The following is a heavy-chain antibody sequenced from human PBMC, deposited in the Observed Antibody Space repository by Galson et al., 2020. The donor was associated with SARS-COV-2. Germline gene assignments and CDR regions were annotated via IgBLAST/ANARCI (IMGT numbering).Heavy chain of an antibody. Sequence: GESLKISCAASGFTFRNFGMHWVRQAPGKGLAWVAVISTDGNNKYDADSVKGRFTISRDNSNNTLYLQMNSLRPDDTSVYFCARAGYSSTWTLGDAFDVWGQGTLVTVSS. CDR3: ARAGYSSTWTLGDAFDV. D-gene: IGHD6-13*01. CDR2: ISTDGNNK. V-gene: IGHV3-30*03. J-gene: IGHJ3*01. CDR1: GFTFRNFG.